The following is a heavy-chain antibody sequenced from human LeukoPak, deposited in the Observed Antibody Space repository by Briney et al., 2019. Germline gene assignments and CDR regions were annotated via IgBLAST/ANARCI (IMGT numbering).Heavy chain of an antibody. J-gene: IGHJ4*02. D-gene: IGHD1-26*01. CDR1: GFTVSTTY. CDR3: ASNGGNSGTFLQLDY. CDR2: IYSGGNT. V-gene: IGHV3-66*02. Sequence: QPGGSLSLSCAASGFTVSTTYMTWVRQAPGKGLEWVSVIYSGGNTYHTESVKGRFTIFRDNSENTLYLQMTSLRAEDTAVYYCASNGGNSGTFLQLDYWGQGTLVTVSS.